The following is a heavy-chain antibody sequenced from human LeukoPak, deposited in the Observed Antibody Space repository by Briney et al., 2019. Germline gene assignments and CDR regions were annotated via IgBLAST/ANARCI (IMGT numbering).Heavy chain of an antibody. J-gene: IGHJ4*02. CDR1: GGSISSGGYS. Sequence: SQTLSLTCTVSGGSISSGGYSWSWIRQHPGKGLEWIGYIYYSGSTYYNPSLKSRVTISVDTSKNQFSLKLSSVTAADTAVYYCATSKSGYYDSSGYYYWGQGPLVTVSS. CDR3: ATSKSGYYDSSGYYY. CDR2: IYYSGST. D-gene: IGHD3-22*01. V-gene: IGHV4-31*03.